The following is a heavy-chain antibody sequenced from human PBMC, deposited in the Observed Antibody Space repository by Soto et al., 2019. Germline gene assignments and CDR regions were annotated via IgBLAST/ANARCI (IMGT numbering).Heavy chain of an antibody. V-gene: IGHV4-31*03. J-gene: IGHJ4*02. CDR2: IYYSGST. CDR1: GGSIGSGGYY. Sequence: SETLSLTCTVSGGSIGSGGYYWSGIRQHPGKGLEWIGYIYYSGSTYYNPSLKSRVTISVDTSKNQFSLKLSSVTAADTAVYYCARDVPRDYFDYWGQGTLVTVSS. CDR3: ARDVPRDYFDY.